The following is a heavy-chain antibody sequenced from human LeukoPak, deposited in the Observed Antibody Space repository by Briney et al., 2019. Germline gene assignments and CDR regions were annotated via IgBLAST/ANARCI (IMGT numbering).Heavy chain of an antibody. CDR1: GFTFSDYY. CDR2: ISSSGSTI. D-gene: IGHD5-12*01. J-gene: IGHJ4*02. CDR3: ARDKLTVGYSGYDSGIDY. V-gene: IGHV3-11*01. Sequence: GGSLRLSCAASGFTFSDYYMSWIRQAPGKGLEWVSYISSSGSTIYYADSVKGRFTISRDNAKNSLYLQMNSLRAEDTAVYYCARDKLTVGYSGYDSGIDYWGQGTLVTVSS.